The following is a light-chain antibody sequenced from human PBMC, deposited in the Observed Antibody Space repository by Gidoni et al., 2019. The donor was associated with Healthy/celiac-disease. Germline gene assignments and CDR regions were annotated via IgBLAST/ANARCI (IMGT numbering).Light chain of an antibody. J-gene: IGKJ4*01. CDR3: QQRSNWLT. V-gene: IGKV3-11*01. CDR2: DAS. Sequence: EIVLTQSPATLSLSPGERATLSCRASQSVSSYLAWYQQKPGQAPRLLIYDASNRAPGIPARFSGSGSGTDFTLTISSLEPKDFAVYYCQQRSNWLTFGGGTKVEIK. CDR1: QSVSSY.